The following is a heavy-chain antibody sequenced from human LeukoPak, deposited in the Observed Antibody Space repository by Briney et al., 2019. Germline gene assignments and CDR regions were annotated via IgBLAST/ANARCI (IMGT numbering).Heavy chain of an antibody. D-gene: IGHD3-10*01. CDR2: INHSGTT. J-gene: IGHJ4*02. CDR3: ARQNYGSAPLRY. CDR1: GGSFSGYY. V-gene: IGHV4-34*01. Sequence: SETLSLTCAVYGGSFSGYYWSWIRQPPGKGLEWIGEINHSGTTNYNPSLKSRVTMSVDTSKNQFSLKLTSVTAADTAVYYCARQNYGSAPLRYWGQGTLVTVSS.